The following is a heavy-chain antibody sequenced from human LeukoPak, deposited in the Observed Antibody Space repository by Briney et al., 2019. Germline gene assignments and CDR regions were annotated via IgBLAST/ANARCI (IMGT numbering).Heavy chain of an antibody. D-gene: IGHD3-10*01. CDR2: VSHDGIT. V-gene: IGHV4-39*01. Sequence: SETLSLTCTVSGGSINSALYYWACIRQTPEQQLECIGSVSHDGITKYSPSLGGRVSLSADTSKNAFFMEVHSVTAADSAMYYCARLWGPHVSRGVTRNSWLDPWGQGILVTVSS. CDR1: GGSINSALYY. J-gene: IGHJ5*02. CDR3: ARLWGPHVSRGVTRNSWLDP.